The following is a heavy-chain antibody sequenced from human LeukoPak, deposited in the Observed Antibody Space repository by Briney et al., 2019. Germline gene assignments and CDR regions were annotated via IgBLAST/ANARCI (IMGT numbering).Heavy chain of an antibody. D-gene: IGHD3-22*01. CDR1: GFTFSSYG. Sequence: PGRSLRRSCAASGFTFSSYGMHWVRQAPGKGLEWVSAISGSGGSTYYADSVKGRFTISRDNSKNTLYLQMNSLRAEDTAVYYCARDQASSGRYYYGMDVWGQGTTVTVSS. J-gene: IGHJ6*02. CDR3: ARDQASSGRYYYGMDV. CDR2: ISGSGGST. V-gene: IGHV3-23*01.